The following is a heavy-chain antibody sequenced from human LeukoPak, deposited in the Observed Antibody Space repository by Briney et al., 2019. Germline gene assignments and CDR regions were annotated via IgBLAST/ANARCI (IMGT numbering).Heavy chain of an antibody. Sequence: GGSLRLSCAASGFTFSSNGMSWVRQAPGKGLEWVSSISASGGSTYYADSVNGRFTISRDNSKNTLYLQMNSLRVEDTAVYYCAKDVTEGAARPDYWGQGTLVIVSS. V-gene: IGHV3-23*01. D-gene: IGHD6-6*01. CDR1: GFTFSSNG. CDR3: AKDVTEGAARPDY. J-gene: IGHJ4*02. CDR2: ISASGGST.